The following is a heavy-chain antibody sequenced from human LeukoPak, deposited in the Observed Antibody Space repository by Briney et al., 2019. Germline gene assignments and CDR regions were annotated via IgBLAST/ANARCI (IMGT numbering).Heavy chain of an antibody. D-gene: IGHD6-6*01. CDR3: ARSLHGAAHQFDY. Sequence: SETLSLTSAFSVGSITASSYYWVWIRQPPGKGLEWIGSIYFTGNAYYNPSLKSRVTISVDTSKNQFSLILRSVTAADTAVYNCARSLHGAAHQFDYWGQGTLVTVSS. V-gene: IGHV4-39*01. CDR2: IYFTGNA. CDR1: VGSITASSYY. J-gene: IGHJ4*02.